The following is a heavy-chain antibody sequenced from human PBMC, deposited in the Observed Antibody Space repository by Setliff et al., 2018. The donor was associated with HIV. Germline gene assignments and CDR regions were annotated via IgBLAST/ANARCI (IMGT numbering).Heavy chain of an antibody. J-gene: IGHJ6*02. CDR2: IYYSGST. Sequence: SETLSLTCTVSGGSISSHYWSWIRQPPGKGLEWIGSIYYSGSTNYNPSLKSRVTISVDTSKNQFSLKLSSVTAADTAVYYCARGGTGYNFWSGYYSDHYYGMDVWGQGTTVPVSS. CDR1: GGSISSHY. D-gene: IGHD3-3*01. CDR3: ARGGTGYNFWSGYYSDHYYGMDV. V-gene: IGHV4-59*11.